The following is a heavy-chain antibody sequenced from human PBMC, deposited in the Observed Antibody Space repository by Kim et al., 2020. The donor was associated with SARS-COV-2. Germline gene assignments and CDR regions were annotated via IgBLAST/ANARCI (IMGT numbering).Heavy chain of an antibody. D-gene: IGHD5-12*01. Sequence: GGSLRLSCVASGFTFSSNWMSWVRQAPGKGLEWVANIKPDESEKYYVDSVKGRFTVSRDNAKNSLYLQMNSLRAEDTAVYYCSRDGYNLDAFDVWGQGT. CDR3: SRDGYNLDAFDV. CDR2: IKPDESEK. V-gene: IGHV3-7*01. J-gene: IGHJ3*01. CDR1: GFTFSSNW.